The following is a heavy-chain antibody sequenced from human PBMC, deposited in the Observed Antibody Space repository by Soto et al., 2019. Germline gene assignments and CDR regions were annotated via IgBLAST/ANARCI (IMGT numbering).Heavy chain of an antibody. V-gene: IGHV2-5*02. CDR3: AHSRDTSSGMRY. J-gene: IGHJ4*02. CDR1: GFSLRTNGVG. D-gene: IGHD5-18*01. CDR2: IYWDDDK. Sequence: QITLKESGPTLVKPTQTLTLTCSFSGFSLRTNGVGVGWIRQPPGKALEWLALIYWDDDKRYSPSLKSRLTITKDTPRNQVVLTLTNMDPVDTATYYCAHSRDTSSGMRYWGQGTRVTVSS.